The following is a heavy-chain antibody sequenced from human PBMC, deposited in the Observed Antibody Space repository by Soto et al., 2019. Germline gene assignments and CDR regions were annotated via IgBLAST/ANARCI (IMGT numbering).Heavy chain of an antibody. Sequence: QLHLQESGPGLVKPSGTLSLTCAVSGDSINSDDWWSWVRQPPGKGLEWIGEISHRGSTNYNPSLKSRVTISVDKSTTQFSLKLRSVTAADTAVYYCARVSGDVVVVPTTIGYNWFDPWGQGTLVTVSS. CDR3: ARVSGDVVVVPTTIGYNWFDP. CDR1: GDSINSDDW. V-gene: IGHV4-4*02. J-gene: IGHJ5*02. CDR2: ISHRGST. D-gene: IGHD2-2*01.